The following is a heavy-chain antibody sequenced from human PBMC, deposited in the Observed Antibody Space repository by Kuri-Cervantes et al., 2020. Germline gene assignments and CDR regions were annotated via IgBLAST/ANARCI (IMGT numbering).Heavy chain of an antibody. J-gene: IGHJ3*02. D-gene: IGHD6-19*01. Sequence: ASVKVSCKASGYTFTGYYMHWVRQAPGQGLEWMGWINLYSGGTNYAQKLQGRVTMTTDTSTSTAYMELRSLRSDDTAVYYCASSRRRGSGWSSAFDIWGQGTMVTVSS. CDR1: GYTFTGYY. CDR2: INLYSGGT. V-gene: IGHV1-2*02. CDR3: ASSRRRGSGWSSAFDI.